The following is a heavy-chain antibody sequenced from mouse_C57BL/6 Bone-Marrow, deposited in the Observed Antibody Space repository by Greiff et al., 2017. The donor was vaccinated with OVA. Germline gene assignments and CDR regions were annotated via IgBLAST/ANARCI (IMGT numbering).Heavy chain of an antibody. CDR2: IYPGSGST. J-gene: IGHJ2*01. CDR1: GYTFTSYW. CDR3: ARWAIYDYDGYYFNY. Sequence: QVQLQQPGAELVKPGASVKMSCKASGYTFTSYWITWVKQRPGQGLEWIGDIYPGSGSTNYNEKFKSKATLTVDTSSSTAYMQLSSLTSEDSAVYYWARWAIYDYDGYYFNYWGQGTTLTVSS. D-gene: IGHD2-4*01. V-gene: IGHV1-55*01.